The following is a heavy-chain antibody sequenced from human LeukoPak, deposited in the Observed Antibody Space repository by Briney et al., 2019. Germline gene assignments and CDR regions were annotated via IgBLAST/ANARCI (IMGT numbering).Heavy chain of an antibody. J-gene: IGHJ4*02. D-gene: IGHD6-19*01. CDR1: RLTVSTNF. CDR3: ARASIAVAAGLQY. Sequence: GGSLRLSCAASRLTVSTNFMSWVRQAPGKGLEWVSYIGISSSTIYYADSVKGRFTISRDNAKNSMYLQMNSLRAEDTAVYYCARASIAVAAGLQYWGQGTLVTVSS. CDR2: IGISSSTI. V-gene: IGHV3-48*04.